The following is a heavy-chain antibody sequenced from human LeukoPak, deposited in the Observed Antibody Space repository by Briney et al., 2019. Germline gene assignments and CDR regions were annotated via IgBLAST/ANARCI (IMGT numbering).Heavy chain of an antibody. CDR1: GLTFSSYG. CDR2: ISYDGSNK. CDR3: AKERGEYSSSSYFDY. D-gene: IGHD6-6*01. Sequence: GGSLRLSCAASGLTFSSYGMHWVRQAPGKGLEWVAVISYDGSNKYYADSVKGRFTISRDNSKNTLYLQMNSLRAEDTAVYYCAKERGEYSSSSYFDYWGQGTLVTVSS. V-gene: IGHV3-30*18. J-gene: IGHJ4*02.